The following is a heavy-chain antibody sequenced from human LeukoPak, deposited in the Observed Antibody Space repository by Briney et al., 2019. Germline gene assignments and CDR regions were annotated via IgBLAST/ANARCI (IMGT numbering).Heavy chain of an antibody. CDR3: ARASWPDAFDI. CDR1: GFTVSSNY. J-gene: IGHJ3*02. Sequence: GGSLRLSCAASGFTVSSNYMSWVRQAPGKGLEWVSVIYSGGSTYYADSVKGRFTISRDNSKNTLYLQMSSLRAEDTAVYYCARASWPDAFDIWGQGTMVTVSS. V-gene: IGHV3-53*01. CDR2: IYSGGST.